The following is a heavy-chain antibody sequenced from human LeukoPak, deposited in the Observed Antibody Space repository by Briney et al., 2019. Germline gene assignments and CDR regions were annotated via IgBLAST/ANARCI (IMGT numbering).Heavy chain of an antibody. CDR1: GFTLSNAW. CDR2: IKSKANGETR. CDR3: ASQIITMVRGVIVSWFDP. D-gene: IGHD3-10*01. V-gene: IGHV3-15*01. Sequence: GGSLRLSCAASGFTLSNAWMNWVRQAPSKGLEWVGLIKSKANGETRDYAAPVKGRFTISRENAKNSLYLQMNSLRAGDTAVYYCASQIITMVRGVIVSWFDPWGQGTLVTVPS. J-gene: IGHJ5*02.